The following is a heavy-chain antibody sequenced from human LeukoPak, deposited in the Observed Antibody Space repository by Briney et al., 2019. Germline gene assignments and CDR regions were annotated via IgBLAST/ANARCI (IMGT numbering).Heavy chain of an antibody. V-gene: IGHV1-2*02. CDR1: GYTFTGYY. CDR3: ARDPPGYSYDLDY. D-gene: IGHD5-18*01. J-gene: IGHJ4*02. Sequence: GASVKVSCKASGYTFTGYYMHWVRQAPGQGLEWMGWINPNSGGTNYAQKFQGRVNMTRDTSISTAYMELSRLRSDDTAVYYCARDPPGYSYDLDYWGQGTLVTVSS. CDR2: INPNSGGT.